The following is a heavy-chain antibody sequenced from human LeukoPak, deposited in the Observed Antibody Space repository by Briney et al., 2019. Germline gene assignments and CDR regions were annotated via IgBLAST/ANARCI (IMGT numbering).Heavy chain of an antibody. CDR2: ISWNSGSI. V-gene: IGHV3-9*01. CDR1: GFTFDDYA. D-gene: IGHD5-18*01. Sequence: GRSLRLSCAASGFTFDDYAMHWVRQAPGKGLEWVSGISWNSGSIGYADSVKGRFTISRDNAKNSLYLQMNSLRAEDTALYYCAKDAGYSYGHFDYWGQGTLVTVSS. J-gene: IGHJ4*02. CDR3: AKDAGYSYGHFDY.